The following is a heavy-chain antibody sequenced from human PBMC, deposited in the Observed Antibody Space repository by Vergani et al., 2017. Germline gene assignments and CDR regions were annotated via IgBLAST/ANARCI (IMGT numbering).Heavy chain of an antibody. J-gene: IGHJ5*02. CDR2: INAGNGNT. V-gene: IGHV1-3*01. CDR3: ARMVGDCISSGCYNCFDP. D-gene: IGHD2-2*01. CDR1: GYTFTTYT. Sequence: QVQLVQSGAEVKKPGASVKVSCKASGYTFTTYTMHWVRQAPGQRLEWMGWINAGNGNTKYSQKFEGRVTMTRDTSASTAYMELSSLRSEDTAVYYCARMVGDCISSGCYNCFDPWGQGTLVTVSS.